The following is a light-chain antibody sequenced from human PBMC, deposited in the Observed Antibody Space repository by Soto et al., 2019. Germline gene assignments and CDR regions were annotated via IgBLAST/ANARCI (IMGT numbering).Light chain of an antibody. J-gene: IGLJ2*01. CDR2: VNSGGSH. Sequence: QSVLTQSPSASASLGASVKLTCTLSSGHRSYDIAWHQQQPDKGPRFLMTVNSGGSHNKGDGIPDRFSASSSGAERYLTIPSLQSEDEAYYYCQTWGTGYVVFGGGTKLTVL. V-gene: IGLV4-69*01. CDR3: QTWGTGYVV. CDR1: SGHRSYD.